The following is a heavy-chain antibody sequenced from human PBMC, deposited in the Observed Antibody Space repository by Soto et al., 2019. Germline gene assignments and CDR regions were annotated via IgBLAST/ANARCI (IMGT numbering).Heavy chain of an antibody. Sequence: QVQLQQWGAGLLKPSETLSLTCAVYGGSFSGYYWSWIRQPPGKGLEWIGEINHSGSTNYNPSLKSRVTIAVDTSKNQFSLKLSSVTAADTAVYYCARVRSSGWYRVKYYFDYWGQGTLVTVSS. J-gene: IGHJ4*02. D-gene: IGHD6-19*01. CDR3: ARVRSSGWYRVKYYFDY. V-gene: IGHV4-34*01. CDR2: INHSGST. CDR1: GGSFSGYY.